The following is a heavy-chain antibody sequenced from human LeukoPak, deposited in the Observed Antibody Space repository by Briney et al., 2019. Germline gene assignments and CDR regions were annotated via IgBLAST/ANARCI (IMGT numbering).Heavy chain of an antibody. CDR3: ATSGWYLLPGVY. CDR1: GGSINNYY. J-gene: IGHJ4*02. Sequence: SETLSLTCTVSGGSINNYYWSWIRQPPGKGLDWIGYIYYSGSTNYNPSLKSRVTISVDTSKNQFSLKLSSVTAADTAVYYCATSGWYLLPGVYWGQGTLVTVSS. CDR2: IYYSGST. V-gene: IGHV4-59*08. D-gene: IGHD6-19*01.